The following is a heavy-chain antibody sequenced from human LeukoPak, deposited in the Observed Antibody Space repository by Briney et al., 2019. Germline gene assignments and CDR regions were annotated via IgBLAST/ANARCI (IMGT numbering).Heavy chain of an antibody. D-gene: IGHD3-22*01. CDR2: INPNRGAT. CDR1: GYSFAGYY. J-gene: IGHJ4*02. V-gene: IGHV1-2*02. CDR3: ARDQNYYDTATYYGIDY. Sequence: ASVKVSCKASGYSFAGYYIHWVRQAPGQGLEWMGWINPNRGATNYAQKFQDRVDMTRDTSISTAYMELSRLRSDDTAVYYCARDQNYYDTATYYGIDYWGQGTLVTVSS.